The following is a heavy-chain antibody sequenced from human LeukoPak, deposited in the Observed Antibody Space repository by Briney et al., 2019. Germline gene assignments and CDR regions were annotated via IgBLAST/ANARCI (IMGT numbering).Heavy chain of an antibody. D-gene: IGHD2-2*01. CDR1: GGTFGSYA. CDR3: ARLPGGIRMAVPAANPLTNWFDP. CDR2: IIPILGIA. V-gene: IGHV1-69*04. Sequence: SVKVSCKASGGTFGSYAISWVRQAPGQGLEWMGRIIPILGIANYAQKFQGRVTITADKSTSTAYMELSSLRSEDTAVYYCARLPGGIRMAVPAANPLTNWFDPWGQGTLVTVSS. J-gene: IGHJ5*02.